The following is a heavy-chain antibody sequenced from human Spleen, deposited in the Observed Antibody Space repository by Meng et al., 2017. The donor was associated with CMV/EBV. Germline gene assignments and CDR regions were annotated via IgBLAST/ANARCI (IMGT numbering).Heavy chain of an antibody. D-gene: IGHD2-2*02. CDR1: GYTFSSYW. CDR2: INPNSGGT. J-gene: IGHJ6*02. Sequence: GESLKISCKGSGYTFSSYWIAWVRQAPGQGLEWMGWINPNSGGTNYAQKFQGRVTMTRDTSISTAYMELSRLRSDDTAVYYCASPNSYCSSTSCYMNYYYGMDVWGQGTTVTVSS. V-gene: IGHV1-2*02. CDR3: ASPNSYCSSTSCYMNYYYGMDV.